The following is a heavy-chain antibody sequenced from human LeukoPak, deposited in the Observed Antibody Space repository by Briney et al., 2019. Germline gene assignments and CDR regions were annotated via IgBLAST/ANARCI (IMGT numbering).Heavy chain of an antibody. CDR3: ARYCTTATCSEGDVY. CDR1: GYTFTGYY. V-gene: IGHV1-2*02. J-gene: IGHJ4*02. Sequence: ASVKVSCKASGYTFTGYYIHWVRQAPGQGLEWMGWNKPNTGDTKHAQKFQGRVTMTRDTSISTAYMDLNSLRSDDTALYYCARYCTTATCSEGDVYWGQGTLVTVSS. D-gene: IGHD2/OR15-2a*01. CDR2: NKPNTGDT.